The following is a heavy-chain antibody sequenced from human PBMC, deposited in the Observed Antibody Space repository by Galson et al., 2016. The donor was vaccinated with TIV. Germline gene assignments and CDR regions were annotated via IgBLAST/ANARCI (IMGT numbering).Heavy chain of an antibody. D-gene: IGHD3-16*01. J-gene: IGHJ3*02. V-gene: IGHV3-21*01. CDR1: GFTFSSYK. CDR2: IISRSSYT. Sequence: SLRLSCAASGFTFSSYKMNWVRQAPGKGLEWVSSIISRSSYTHYAHSVKGRVTISRDNANNSLYLQMNSLRAEDTAVYYCARDGARVGAHDAFDIWGQGTMVTVSS. CDR3: ARDGARVGAHDAFDI.